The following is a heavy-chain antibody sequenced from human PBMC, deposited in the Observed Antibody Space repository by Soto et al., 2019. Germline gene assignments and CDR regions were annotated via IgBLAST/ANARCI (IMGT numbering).Heavy chain of an antibody. CDR1: GFSFSNSG. CDR3: AKDRGKIYFDY. V-gene: IGHV3-30*18. CDR2: ISYDGSNK. Sequence: QVQLVESGGGVVQPGRSLRLSCAASGFSFSNSGMHWVRQAPGKGLEWVAFISYDGSNKYYADSVKGRFTISRDNSKNTLYLQMNSLRAEDTAVYYCAKDRGKIYFDYWGQGTLVTVSS. J-gene: IGHJ4*02.